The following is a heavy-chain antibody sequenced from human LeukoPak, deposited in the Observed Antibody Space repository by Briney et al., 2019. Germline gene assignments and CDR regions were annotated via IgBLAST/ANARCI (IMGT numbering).Heavy chain of an antibody. CDR3: ARVLSSYGDYTRDV. CDR1: GYTFTGYY. V-gene: IGHV1-2*02. D-gene: IGHD4-17*01. J-gene: IGHJ6*04. Sequence: GASVKVSCKASGYTFTGYYMHWVRQAPGQGLEWMGWINPNSGGTNYAQKFQGRVTMTRDTSISTAYMELSRLRSDDTAVYYCARVLSSYGDYTRDVWGKGTTVTVSS. CDR2: INPNSGGT.